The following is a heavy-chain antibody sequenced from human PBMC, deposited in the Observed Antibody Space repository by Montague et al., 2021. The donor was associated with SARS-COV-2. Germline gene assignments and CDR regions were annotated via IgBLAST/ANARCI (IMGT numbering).Heavy chain of an antibody. J-gene: IGHJ3*02. D-gene: IGHD3-9*01. CDR3: ATYYDILTGYYIDAFDI. CDR2: ISYSGSN. CDR1: GGSISSSSYY. Sequence: SETLSLTCTVSGGSISSSSYYWGWIRQPPGKGLDWIGSISYSGSNYYNPSLKSRVTIYVDTSKNQFSLKLSSVTAADTAVYYCATYYDILTGYYIDAFDIWGQGTMVTVSS. V-gene: IGHV4-39*01.